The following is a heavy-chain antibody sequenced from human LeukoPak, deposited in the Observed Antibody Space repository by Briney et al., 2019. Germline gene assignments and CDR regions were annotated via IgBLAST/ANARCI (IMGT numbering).Heavy chain of an antibody. CDR2: INHSGST. J-gene: IGHJ4*02. Sequence: SETLSLTCTVPGGSISSYYWSWIRQPPGKGLEWIGEINHSGSTNYNPSLKSRVTISVDTSKNQFSLKLSSVTAADTAVYYCARSWGYSSGWYVDYWGQGTLVTVSS. V-gene: IGHV4-34*01. D-gene: IGHD6-19*01. CDR3: ARSWGYSSGWYVDY. CDR1: GGSISSYY.